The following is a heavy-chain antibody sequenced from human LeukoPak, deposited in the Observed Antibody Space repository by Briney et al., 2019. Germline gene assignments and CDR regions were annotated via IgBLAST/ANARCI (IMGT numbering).Heavy chain of an antibody. J-gene: IGHJ6*02. CDR3: ARGGLDGMDV. V-gene: IGHV3-20*01. D-gene: IGHD5/OR15-5a*01. CDR1: GFTFDDYG. Sequence: GGSLRLSCAASGFTFDDYGMSWVRQAPGKGLEWVSGINWNGGSTGYAGSVKGRFTISRDNAKNSLYLQMNSLRAEDTALYHCARGGLDGMDVWGQGTTVTVSS. CDR2: INWNGGST.